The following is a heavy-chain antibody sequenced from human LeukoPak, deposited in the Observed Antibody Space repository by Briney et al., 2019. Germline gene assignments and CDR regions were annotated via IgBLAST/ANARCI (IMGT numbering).Heavy chain of an antibody. J-gene: IGHJ5*02. D-gene: IGHD3-3*01. CDR1: GYTFTSYD. CDR2: MNPNSGNT. CDR3: ARGGSIGQLGYYDFWSGYRATQKQKNWFDP. V-gene: IGHV1-8*01. Sequence: ASVKVSCKASGYTFTSYDINLVRQATGQGLEWMGWMNPNSGNTGYAQKFQGRVTMTRNTSISTAYMELSSLRSEDTAVYYCARGGSIGQLGYYDFWSGYRATQKQKNWFDPWGQGTLVTVSS.